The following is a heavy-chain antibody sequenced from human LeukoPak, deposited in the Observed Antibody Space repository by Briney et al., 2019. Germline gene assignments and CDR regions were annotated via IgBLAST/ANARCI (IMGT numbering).Heavy chain of an antibody. CDR2: ISSSGGNT. CDR3: VKGIGYYYVGYLDY. V-gene: IGHV3-64D*09. CDR1: GFTFISYA. J-gene: IGHJ4*02. Sequence: GGSLRLSCSASGFTFISYAMNWVRQAPGKGLEYVSAISSSGGNTYYAESVKGRFTISRDNSKNTLYLQMSSLRAEDTAVYYCVKGIGYYYVGYLDYWGQGNLVTVSS. D-gene: IGHD3-22*01.